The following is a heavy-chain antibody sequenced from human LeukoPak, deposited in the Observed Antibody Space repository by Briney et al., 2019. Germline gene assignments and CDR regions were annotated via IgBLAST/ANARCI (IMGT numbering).Heavy chain of an antibody. D-gene: IGHD4-17*01. CDR1: GGSISSGGYY. CDR3: AIHGDYGLDY. V-gene: IGHV4-31*03. CDR2: IYYSGST. J-gene: IGHJ4*02. Sequence: SETLSLTCTVSGGSISSGGYYWSWIRQHPGKGLEWIGYIYYSGSTYYNPSLKSRVTISVDTSKNQFSLKLSSVTAADTAVYYCAIHGDYGLDYWGQGTLVTVSS.